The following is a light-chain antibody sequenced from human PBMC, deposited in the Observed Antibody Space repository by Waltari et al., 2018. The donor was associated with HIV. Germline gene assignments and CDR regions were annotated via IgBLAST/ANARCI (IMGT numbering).Light chain of an antibody. V-gene: IGKV1-8*01. CDR2: GVS. CDR1: QAIDSS. CDR3: QQYFNYPFT. J-gene: IGKJ3*01. Sequence: AIRMTQSPSSLSASKGDKVAITCRASQAIDSSLAWYQQKPGGAPKLLIYGVSTLESGVASRFSGSGFGTQFTLTIGCLQPEDFATYYCQQYFNYPFTFGPGTKV.